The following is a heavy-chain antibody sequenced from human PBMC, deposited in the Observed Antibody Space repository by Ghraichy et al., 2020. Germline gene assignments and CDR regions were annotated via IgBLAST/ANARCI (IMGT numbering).Heavy chain of an antibody. J-gene: IGHJ4*02. V-gene: IGHV1-8*01. Sequence: SVKVSCKASGYTFTSYDINWVRQATGQGLEWMGWMNPNSGNTGYAQKFQGRVTMTRNTSISTAYMELSSLRSEDTAVYYCARLTTNTAMDDYWGQGTLVTVSS. CDR2: MNPNSGNT. CDR3: ARLTTNTAMDDY. CDR1: GYTFTSYD. D-gene: IGHD5-18*01.